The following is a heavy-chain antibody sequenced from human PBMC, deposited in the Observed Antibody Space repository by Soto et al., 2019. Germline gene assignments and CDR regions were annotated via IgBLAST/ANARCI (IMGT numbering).Heavy chain of an antibody. Sequence: PGGSLRLSCAASGFTFRLYSLNWVRQAPGKGLEWVSSISDNGKYIYYADSVKGRFTISRDNAKNSLYLQMNSLRAEDTAVYYCAKAVADGMDVWGQGTTVTVSS. V-gene: IGHV3-21*01. CDR1: GFTFRLYS. J-gene: IGHJ6*02. CDR3: AKAVADGMDV. D-gene: IGHD6-13*01. CDR2: ISDNGKYI.